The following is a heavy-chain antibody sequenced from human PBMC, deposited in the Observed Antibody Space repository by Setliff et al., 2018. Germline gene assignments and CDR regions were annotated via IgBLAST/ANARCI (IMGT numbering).Heavy chain of an antibody. CDR3: ARVGSKPQLGWFDP. J-gene: IGHJ5*02. CDR1: GFTFSTYW. V-gene: IGHV3-74*03. D-gene: IGHD1-26*01. CDR2: ISTDGSSI. Sequence: PGGSLRLSCVTSGFTFSTYWMHWVRQAPGQGLVWVARISTDGSSITYADSVKGRFTISRDNARNTLYLQMNSLTAEDTAVYYCARVGSKPQLGWFDPWGQGTLVTVS.